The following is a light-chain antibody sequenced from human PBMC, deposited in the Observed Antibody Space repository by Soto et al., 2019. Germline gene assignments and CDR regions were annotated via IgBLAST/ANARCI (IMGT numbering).Light chain of an antibody. CDR3: SSHTSSSRYV. Sequence: QSALTQPASVSGSPGQSITISCTGTSSDVGGNHVSWYQQHPGKAPRLIIYDVSNRPSGISNRFSGSKSDNTASLTISGLQADDEADDYCSSHTSSSRYVFGTGTKLTVL. J-gene: IGLJ1*01. V-gene: IGLV2-14*01. CDR2: DVS. CDR1: SSDVGGNH.